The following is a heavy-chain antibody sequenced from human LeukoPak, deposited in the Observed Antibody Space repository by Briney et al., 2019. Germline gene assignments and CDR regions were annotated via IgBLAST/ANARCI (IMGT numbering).Heavy chain of an antibody. Sequence: GASVKVSCKASGYTFSTYAMTWVRQAPGKGLDWVSAIGASGADTYYADSAKGRFTVSRDNSKNTLYLQMSSLRADDTAVYFCAKRPRDSSGYYLGAFDGWGQGTTVTVSS. CDR2: IGASGADT. D-gene: IGHD3-22*01. CDR3: AKRPRDSSGYYLGAFDG. CDR1: GYTFSTYA. V-gene: IGHV3-23*01. J-gene: IGHJ3*01.